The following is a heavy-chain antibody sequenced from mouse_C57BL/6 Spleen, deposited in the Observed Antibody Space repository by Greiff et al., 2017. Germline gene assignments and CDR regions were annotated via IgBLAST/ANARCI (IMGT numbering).Heavy chain of an antibody. J-gene: IGHJ1*03. Sequence: QVQLQQPGAELVMPGASVKLSCKASGYTFTSYWMNWVKQRPGQGLEWIGEIDPSDSYTNYNQKFKGKATLTVDTSSSTAYMQLSSLASEGSAVYYSARGTSVVPFDVWGTGTTVTVSS. V-gene: IGHV1-69*01. CDR2: IDPSDSYT. CDR3: ARGTSVVPFDV. CDR1: GYTFTSYW. D-gene: IGHD1-1*01.